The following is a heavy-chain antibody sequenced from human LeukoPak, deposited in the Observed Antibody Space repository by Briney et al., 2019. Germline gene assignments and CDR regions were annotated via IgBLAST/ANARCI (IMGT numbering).Heavy chain of an antibody. V-gene: IGHV4-34*01. Sequence: SETLSLTCTVYDESFSGYYWSWIRQPPGKGLEWIGEINHSGSTHYNPSLKSRVTISLDTSKNQFSLKLSSVTAADTAVYYCASTERCSTTCPLDYWGQGTLVTVSS. CDR2: INHSGST. CDR3: ASTERCSTTCPLDY. D-gene: IGHD2-2*01. CDR1: DESFSGYY. J-gene: IGHJ4*02.